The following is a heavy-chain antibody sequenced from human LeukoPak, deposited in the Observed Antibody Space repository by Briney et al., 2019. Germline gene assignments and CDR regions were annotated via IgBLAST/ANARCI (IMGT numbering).Heavy chain of an antibody. CDR2: X. D-gene: IGHD3-3*01. V-gene: IGHV4-34*01. J-gene: IGHJ5*02. CDR3: ARLGTTYYDFWSGYYTRKTYNWFDP. Sequence: XXXNPSLKSRVTISVDTSKNQFSLKLSSVTAADTAVYYCARLGTTYYDFWSGYYTRKTYNWFDPWGQGTLVTVSS.